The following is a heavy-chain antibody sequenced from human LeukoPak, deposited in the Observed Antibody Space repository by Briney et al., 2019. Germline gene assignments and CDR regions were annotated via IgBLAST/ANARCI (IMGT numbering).Heavy chain of an antibody. D-gene: IGHD5-24*01. V-gene: IGHV1-8*01. CDR1: GYTFTSYD. CDR3: ARGLQSYYGMYV. CDR2: MNPNSGNT. J-gene: IGHJ6*02. Sequence: ASVKVSCKASGYTFTSYDINWVRQATGQGLEWMGWMNPNSGNTGYAQKFQGRVTMTRNTSISTAYMELSSLRSEDTAVYYCARGLQSYYGMYVWGQGTTVTVSS.